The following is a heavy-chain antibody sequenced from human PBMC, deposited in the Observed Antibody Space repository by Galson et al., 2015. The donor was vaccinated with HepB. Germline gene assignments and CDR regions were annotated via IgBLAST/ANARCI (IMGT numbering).Heavy chain of an antibody. CDR1: GGTFSSYA. CDR3: ANRARPNYNWFDP. Sequence: SVKVSCKASGGTFSSYAISWVRQAPGQGLEWMGGIIPIFGTANYAQKFQGRVTITADESTSTAYMELSSLRSEDTAVYYCANRARPNYNWFDPWGQGTLVTVSS. D-gene: IGHD2-8*01. J-gene: IGHJ5*02. CDR2: IIPIFGTA. V-gene: IGHV1-69*13.